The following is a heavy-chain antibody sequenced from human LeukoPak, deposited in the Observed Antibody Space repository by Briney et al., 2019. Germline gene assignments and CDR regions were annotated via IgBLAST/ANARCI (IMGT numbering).Heavy chain of an antibody. CDR3: AKEGHSSGWSSLAYFDY. D-gene: IGHD6-19*01. Sequence: GGSLRLSCAASGFTFSTYAMGWVHQAPGKGLEWVSTISGSGGSTYYADSVKGRFTISRDNSKNTLYLQMNSLRAGDTAVYYCAKEGHSSGWSSLAYFDYWGQGMLVTVSS. CDR1: GFTFSTYA. V-gene: IGHV3-23*01. J-gene: IGHJ4*02. CDR2: ISGSGGST.